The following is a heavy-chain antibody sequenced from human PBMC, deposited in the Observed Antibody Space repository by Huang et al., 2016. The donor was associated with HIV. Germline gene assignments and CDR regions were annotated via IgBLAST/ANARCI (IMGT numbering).Heavy chain of an antibody. D-gene: IGHD2-15*01. CDR1: RYNFAGYW. Sequence: EVQLVQSGAEVKRPGESLKISCKGSRYNFAGYWIGWVRQMPGKGLEGMGSIYLEDSDARYSPPLQGQVTISADTSLYSSYLQWTSLRASDTAIFYCARRRRGGFDIWGQGTLVTVSS. J-gene: IGHJ3*02. CDR2: IYLEDSDA. CDR3: ARRRRGGFDI. V-gene: IGHV5-51*03.